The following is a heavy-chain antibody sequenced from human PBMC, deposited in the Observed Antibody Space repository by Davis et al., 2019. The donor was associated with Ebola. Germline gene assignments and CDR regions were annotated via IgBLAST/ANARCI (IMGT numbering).Heavy chain of an antibody. Sequence: AAPVKVSCKASGYTFTSYAMHWVRQAPGQRLEWMGWINAGNGNTKYSQKFRGRVMITADKSTRIAYMELNSLTSEDTAVYYCARGPSVATAHYFDYWGQGTLVTVSS. CDR1: GYTFTSYA. D-gene: IGHD2-21*02. V-gene: IGHV1-3*01. CDR2: INAGNGNT. J-gene: IGHJ4*02. CDR3: ARGPSVATAHYFDY.